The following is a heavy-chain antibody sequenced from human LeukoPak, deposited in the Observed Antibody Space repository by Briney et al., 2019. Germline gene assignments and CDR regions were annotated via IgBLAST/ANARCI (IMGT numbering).Heavy chain of an antibody. J-gene: IGHJ4*02. V-gene: IGHV3-30*04. Sequence: PGRSLRLSCAASGFTFSNYAMPWVRQAPGKGLEWVAVISYDGSNKYYADSVKGRFTISRYNSKNTLYLQMNSLRAEDTAVYYCARDIDENTAMAILDYWGQGTLVTVSS. CDR3: ARDIDENTAMAILDY. CDR2: ISYDGSNK. D-gene: IGHD5-18*01. CDR1: GFTFSNYA.